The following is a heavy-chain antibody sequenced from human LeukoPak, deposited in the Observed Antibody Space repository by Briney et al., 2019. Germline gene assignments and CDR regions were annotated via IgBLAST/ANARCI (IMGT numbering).Heavy chain of an antibody. V-gene: IGHV1-46*01. CDR1: GYTFSKYF. CDR3: ARRIGYGDYISNWLDP. CDR2: INPSGGST. J-gene: IGHJ5*02. D-gene: IGHD4-17*01. Sequence: ASVKVSCKASGYTFSKYFMHWVRRAPGQGLEWMGIINPSGGSTGYAQKFQGRVTMTRATSTSTVYMELSSLRSEDTAVYYCARRIGYGDYISNWLDPWGQGTLVTVSS.